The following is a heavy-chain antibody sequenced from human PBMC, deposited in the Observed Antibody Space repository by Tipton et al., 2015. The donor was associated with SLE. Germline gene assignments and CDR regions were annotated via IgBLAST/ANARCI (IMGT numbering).Heavy chain of an antibody. V-gene: IGHV3-23*01. J-gene: IGHJ6*02. Sequence: SLRLSCAASGFTFSTYPMSWVRQAPGKGLEWVSGISGSGDYTYYADSVKGRFTISRDNAKNSLFLQMNSLRAEDTAVYYCAREAVDYYYYYGMDVWGQGTTVTVSS. D-gene: IGHD6-19*01. CDR2: ISGSGDYT. CDR3: AREAVDYYYYYGMDV. CDR1: GFTFSTYP.